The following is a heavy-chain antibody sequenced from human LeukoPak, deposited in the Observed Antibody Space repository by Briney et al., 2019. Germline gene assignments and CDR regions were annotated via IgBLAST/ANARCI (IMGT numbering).Heavy chain of an antibody. D-gene: IGHD6-19*01. CDR3: ARDVWTGVAVSDY. J-gene: IGHJ4*02. CDR1: GFTFSSYW. Sequence: GGSLRLSCVASGFTFSSYWMTWVRQAPGKGLEWLANIKEDGSIQYYLDSVRGRFTISRDNAKTSVYLQLNSLRADDTAVYYCARDVWTGVAVSDYWGQGTLVTVAS. CDR2: IKEDGSIQ. V-gene: IGHV3-7*01.